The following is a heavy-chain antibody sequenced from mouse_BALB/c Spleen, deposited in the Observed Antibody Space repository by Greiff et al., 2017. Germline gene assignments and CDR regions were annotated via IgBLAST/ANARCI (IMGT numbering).Heavy chain of an antibody. Sequence: VKLQESGAELVRPGSSVKISCKASGYAFSSYWMNWVKQRPGQGLEWIGQIYPGDGDTNYNGKFKGKATLTADKSSSTAYMQLSSLTSEDSAVYFCARGPSHAMDYWGQGTSVTVSA. CDR1: GYAFSSYW. CDR2: IYPGDGDT. V-gene: IGHV1-80*01. J-gene: IGHJ4*01. CDR3: ARGPSHAMDY.